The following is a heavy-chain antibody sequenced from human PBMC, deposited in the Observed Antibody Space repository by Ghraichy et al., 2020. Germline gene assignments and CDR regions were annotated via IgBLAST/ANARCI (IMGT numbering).Heavy chain of an antibody. J-gene: IGHJ6*03. CDR1: GGSISSYY. Sequence: SETLSLTCTVSGGSISSYYWSWIRQPPGKGLEWIGYIYYSGSTNYNPSLKSRVTISVDTSKNQFSLKLSSVTAADTAVYYCARAPPTYSSGWYPYNYYYYYMDVWGKGTTVTVSS. CDR2: IYYSGST. CDR3: ARAPPTYSSGWYPYNYYYYYMDV. V-gene: IGHV4-59*01. D-gene: IGHD6-19*01.